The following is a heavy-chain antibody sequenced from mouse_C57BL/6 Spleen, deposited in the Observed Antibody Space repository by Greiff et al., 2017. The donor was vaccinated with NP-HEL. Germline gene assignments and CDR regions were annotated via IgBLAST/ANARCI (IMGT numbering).Heavy chain of an antibody. D-gene: IGHD2-4*01. J-gene: IGHJ3*01. CDR3: ARRAYYDYDWFAY. CDR2: FHPYNDDT. V-gene: IGHV1-47*01. CDR1: GYTFTTYP. Sequence: VQLQQSGAELVKPGASVKMSCKASGYTFTTYPIEWMKQTHGKSLEWIGNFHPYNDDTKYNEKFKGKATLTVEKSSSTVYLELSRLTSDDSAVYYCARRAYYDYDWFAYWGQGTLVTVSA.